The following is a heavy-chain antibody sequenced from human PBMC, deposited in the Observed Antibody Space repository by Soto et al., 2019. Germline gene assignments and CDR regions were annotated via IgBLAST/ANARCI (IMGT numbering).Heavy chain of an antibody. Sequence: ASVKFSCKDSGYTFTSYGISWVRQAPGQGLEWMGWISAYNGNTSYAQKLQGRVTMTTDTSTSTAYMELRSLRSDDTAVYYCARDRRYDILTGYSLDYYYYGMDVWGQGTTVTVSS. CDR1: GYTFTSYG. CDR3: ARDRRYDILTGYSLDYYYYGMDV. V-gene: IGHV1-18*01. J-gene: IGHJ6*02. D-gene: IGHD3-9*01. CDR2: ISAYNGNT.